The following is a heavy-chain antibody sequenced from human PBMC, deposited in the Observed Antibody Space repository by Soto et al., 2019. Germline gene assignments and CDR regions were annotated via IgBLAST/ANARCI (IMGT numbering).Heavy chain of an antibody. V-gene: IGHV3-23*01. J-gene: IGHJ4*02. Sequence: EVQLLESGGGLVQPGGSLRLSCAASGFTFSSYAMSWVRQAPGKGLEWVSAISGSGGSTYYADSVTGRFTISRDNAKNTLYLQMNSLRAEDTAVYYCAKSRPGLVVVAATLLVDYWGQGTLVTFYS. CDR3: AKSRPGLVVVAATLLVDY. D-gene: IGHD2-15*01. CDR2: ISGSGGST. CDR1: GFTFSSYA.